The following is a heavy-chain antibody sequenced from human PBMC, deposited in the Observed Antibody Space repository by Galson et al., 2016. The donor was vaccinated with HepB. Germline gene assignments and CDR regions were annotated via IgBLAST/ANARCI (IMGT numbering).Heavy chain of an antibody. CDR2: IYYDGTKI. CDR1: GFPFSGYP. Sequence: SLRLSCAASGFPFSGYPIHWVRQAPGKGLDWVASIYYDGTKINYADSVKGRFTISRDNSKNTVSLQMNSLRVDDTAVFYCAREASYVNVLDHWGQGTLVTVSS. D-gene: IGHD5-18*01. CDR3: AREASYVNVLDH. V-gene: IGHV3-30*04. J-gene: IGHJ4*02.